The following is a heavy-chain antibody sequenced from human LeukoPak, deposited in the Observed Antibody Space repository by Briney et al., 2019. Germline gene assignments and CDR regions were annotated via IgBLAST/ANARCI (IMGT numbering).Heavy chain of an antibody. Sequence: GASVTVSCKASGYTFISYSISWVRQAPGQGLEWMGWISPSNGNTNYAQKLQDRVTMTTDTSTRTVYMELRSLRSDDTAVYYCARDSGWELEQFYFDYWGQGTLVTVSS. D-gene: IGHD1/OR15-1a*01. CDR2: ISPSNGNT. V-gene: IGHV1-18*01. CDR1: GYTFISYS. J-gene: IGHJ4*02. CDR3: ARDSGWELEQFYFDY.